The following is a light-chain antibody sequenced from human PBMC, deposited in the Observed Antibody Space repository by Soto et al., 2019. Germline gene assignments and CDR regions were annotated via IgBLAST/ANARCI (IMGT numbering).Light chain of an antibody. Sequence: EIVMPQSPATLSVSPGERATLSCRARQSVSSNLAWYQQKPCQAPRLLIYGASTRATGIPARFSGSGSGTEFTLTISSLQSEDFAVYYCQQYNNWPITFGQGTRLEIK. V-gene: IGKV3-15*01. CDR2: GAS. CDR1: QSVSSN. CDR3: QQYNNWPIT. J-gene: IGKJ5*01.